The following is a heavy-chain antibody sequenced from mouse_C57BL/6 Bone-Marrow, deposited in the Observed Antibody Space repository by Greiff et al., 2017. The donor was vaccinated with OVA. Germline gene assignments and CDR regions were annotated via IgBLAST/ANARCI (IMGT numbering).Heavy chain of an antibody. CDR2: IYPRSGNT. J-gene: IGHJ3*01. Sequence: VQLQQSGAELARPGASVKLSCKASGYTFTSYGISWVKQRTGQGLEWIGEIYPRSGNTYYNEKFKGKATLTADKSSSKAYMELRSLTSEDSAVYFCARGYYGSSYGFAYWGQGTLVTVSA. CDR3: ARGYYGSSYGFAY. CDR1: GYTFTSYG. V-gene: IGHV1-81*01. D-gene: IGHD1-1*01.